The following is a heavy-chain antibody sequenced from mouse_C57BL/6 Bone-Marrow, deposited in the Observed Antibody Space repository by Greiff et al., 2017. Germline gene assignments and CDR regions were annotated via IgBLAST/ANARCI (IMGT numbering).Heavy chain of an antibody. J-gene: IGHJ2*01. CDR1: GYTFTDYE. Sequence: QVQLQQSGAELVRPGASVTLSCKASGYTFTDYEMHWVKQTPVHGLEWIGAIVPETGGTAYNQKFKGKAILTADKSSSTAYMELRILTSEDSAVYFCTGDTTVVAYYFDYWGQGTTLTVSS. CDR2: IVPETGGT. D-gene: IGHD1-1*01. CDR3: TGDTTVVAYYFDY. V-gene: IGHV1-15*01.